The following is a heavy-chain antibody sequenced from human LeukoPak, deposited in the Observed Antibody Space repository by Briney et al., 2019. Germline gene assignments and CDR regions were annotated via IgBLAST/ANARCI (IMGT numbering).Heavy chain of an antibody. V-gene: IGHV3-23*01. D-gene: IGHD6-6*01. CDR1: GLSFSSHS. Sequence: GGSLRLSCAASGLSFSSHSMSWVRQAPGKGLEWVSVISTGGDITYYADSVKGRFTISRDNSKNTLSLQMNILRVEDTAIYFCATGGLSARKFAYWGQGTPGHRLL. CDR3: ATGGLSARKFAY. J-gene: IGHJ4*02. CDR2: ISTGGDIT.